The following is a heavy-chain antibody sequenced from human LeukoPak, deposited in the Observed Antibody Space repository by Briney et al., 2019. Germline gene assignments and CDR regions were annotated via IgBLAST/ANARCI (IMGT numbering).Heavy chain of an antibody. Sequence: SETLSLTCTVSGGSISSYYWSWIRQPPGKGLEWIGYIYYSGSTNYNPSLKSRVTISVDTSKNQFSLKLSSVTAADTAVYYCARDNLGSSWPRRYYYYGMDVWGQGTTVTVSS. CDR1: GGSISSYY. J-gene: IGHJ6*02. CDR3: ARDNLGSSWPRRYYYYGMDV. CDR2: IYYSGST. V-gene: IGHV4-59*01. D-gene: IGHD6-13*01.